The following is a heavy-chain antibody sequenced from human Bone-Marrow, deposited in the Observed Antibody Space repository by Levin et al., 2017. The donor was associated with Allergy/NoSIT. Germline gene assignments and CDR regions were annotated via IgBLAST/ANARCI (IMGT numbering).Heavy chain of an antibody. V-gene: IGHV4-39*01. Sequence: SQTLSLTCTVSGGPISSSSYYWGWIRQPPGKGLEWIGSIYYSGSTYYNPSLKSRVTISVDTSKNQFSLKLSSVTAADTAVYYCARRFGGIAAENFDYWGQGTLVTVSS. CDR1: GGPISSSSYY. CDR3: ARRFGGIAAENFDY. CDR2: IYYSGST. D-gene: IGHD6-13*01. J-gene: IGHJ4*02.